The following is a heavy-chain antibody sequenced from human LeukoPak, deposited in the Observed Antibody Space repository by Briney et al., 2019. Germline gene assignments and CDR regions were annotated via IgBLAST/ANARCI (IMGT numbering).Heavy chain of an antibody. Sequence: GGSLRLSCAASGFTVSSNYMGWVRQAPGKGLEWVSVIYSDGSTYYADSVKGRFTISRDNSKNTLYLQVNSLRAEDTAVYYCARDGANRGIYFDYWGQGTLVTVSS. V-gene: IGHV3-66*01. J-gene: IGHJ4*02. CDR1: GFTVSSNY. CDR2: IYSDGST. D-gene: IGHD7-27*01. CDR3: ARDGANRGIYFDY.